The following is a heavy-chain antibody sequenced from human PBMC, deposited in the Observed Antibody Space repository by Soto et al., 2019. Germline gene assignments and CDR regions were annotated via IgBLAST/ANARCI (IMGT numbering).Heavy chain of an antibody. Sequence: QVQLQESGPGLVKPSETLSLTCTVSGGSISSYYWSWIRQPPGKGLEWIGYIYYSGSTNYNPSLRTRSTITVDTSKTHFTLKRSSVTAADTAVYYCGRVVPRELAQPYNCCAPWGQGTPVTVSS. CDR2: IYYSGST. CDR1: GGSISSYY. D-gene: IGHD1-26*01. J-gene: IGHJ5*02. V-gene: IGHV4-59*01. CDR3: GRVVPRELAQPYNCCAP.